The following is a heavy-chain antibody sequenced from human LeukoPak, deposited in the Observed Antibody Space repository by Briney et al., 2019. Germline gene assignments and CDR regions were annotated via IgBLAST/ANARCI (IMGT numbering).Heavy chain of an antibody. V-gene: IGHV4-34*01. J-gene: IGHJ5*02. CDR3: ARQRYYYGSGRGRLDWFDP. CDR1: GGSFSGYY. Sequence: SETLSLTCAVYGGSFSGYYWSWIRQPPGKGLEWIEEINHSGSTNYNPSLKSRVTISVDTSKNQFSLKLSSVTAADTAVYYCARQRYYYGSGRGRLDWFDPWGQGTLVTVSS. CDR2: INHSGST. D-gene: IGHD3-10*01.